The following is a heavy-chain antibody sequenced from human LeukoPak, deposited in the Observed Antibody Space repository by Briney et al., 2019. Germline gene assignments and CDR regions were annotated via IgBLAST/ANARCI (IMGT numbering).Heavy chain of an antibody. D-gene: IGHD6-19*01. V-gene: IGHV3-30*18. CDR3: AKDGPLKPVAGTFDY. CDR2: ISNDGNIK. CDR1: GFSFSSYG. J-gene: IGHJ4*02. Sequence: GGSLRLSCAASGFSFSSYGMHWVRQAPGKGLEWVAVISNDGNIKYYADSVKGRFTISRDNSKNTLYLQMNSLRAEDTAVYYCAKDGPLKPVAGTFDYWGQGTLVTVSS.